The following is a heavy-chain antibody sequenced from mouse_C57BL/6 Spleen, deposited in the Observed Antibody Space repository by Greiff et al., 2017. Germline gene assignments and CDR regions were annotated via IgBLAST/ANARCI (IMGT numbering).Heavy chain of an antibody. CDR2: INPGSGGT. D-gene: IGHD1-1*01. CDR1: GYAFTNYL. V-gene: IGHV1-54*01. CDR3: ASGDTTVVAPGYFDV. J-gene: IGHJ1*03. Sequence: VKLMESGAELVRPGTSVKVSCEASGYAFTNYLIEWVKQRPGQGLEWIGVINPGSGGTNYNEKFKGKATLTADKSSSTAYMQLSSLTSEDSAVXFCASGDTTVVAPGYFDVWGTGTTVTVSS.